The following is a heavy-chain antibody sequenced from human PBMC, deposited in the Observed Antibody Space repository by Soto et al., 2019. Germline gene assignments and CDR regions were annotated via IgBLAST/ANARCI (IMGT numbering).Heavy chain of an antibody. J-gene: IGHJ5*02. CDR3: GRDQSGTGYYVDWFDP. Sequence: GASVKLSCKTGGYTLANFYLHWVRQAPGQGLEWMGLINPIDGTTSYAQKFQGRVTITADESTTTVNMELTSLTSEDTAVYYCGRDQSGTGYYVDWFDPWGQGTLVTVSS. CDR1: GYTLANFY. V-gene: IGHV1-46*01. CDR2: INPIDGTT. D-gene: IGHD3-10*02.